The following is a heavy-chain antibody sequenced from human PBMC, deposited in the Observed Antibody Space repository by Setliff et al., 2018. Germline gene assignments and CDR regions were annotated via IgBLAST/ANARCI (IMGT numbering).Heavy chain of an antibody. J-gene: IGHJ3*01. CDR3: ARDPLYRENLSRVFDF. CDR2: SNVGNDNT. V-gene: IGHV1-3*01. CDR1: GYTFTNYA. Sequence: ASVKVSCKASGYTFTNYAMHWVRQAPGQRLEWMGWSNVGNDNTKYSQKFQGRVTITRDTSATTAYMELKNLRSDDTAVYYCARDPLYRENLSRVFDFWGQGTMVTVSS. D-gene: IGHD3-16*02.